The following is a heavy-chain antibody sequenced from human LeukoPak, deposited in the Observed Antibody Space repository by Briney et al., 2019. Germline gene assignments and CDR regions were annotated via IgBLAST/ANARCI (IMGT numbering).Heavy chain of an antibody. Sequence: PSETLSLTCTVSGGSISSGDYYWSWIRQPPGKGLEWIGYIYYSGSTYYNSSLKSRVTISVDTSKNQFSLKLSSVTAADTAVYYCARTGSGSGSFGYWGQGTLVTVSS. CDR2: IYYSGST. V-gene: IGHV4-30-4*01. D-gene: IGHD3-10*01. CDR3: ARTGSGSGSFGY. J-gene: IGHJ4*02. CDR1: GGSISSGDYY.